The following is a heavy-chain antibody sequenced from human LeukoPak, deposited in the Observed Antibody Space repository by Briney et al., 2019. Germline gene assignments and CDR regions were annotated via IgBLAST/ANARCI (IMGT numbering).Heavy chain of an antibody. CDR3: ASQRLYYGSGFFDY. Sequence: SETLSLTCTVSGGSISSSSFYWGWIRQPPGRGLEWIGSIYYGGSTFYNPSLKSRVTISVDTSKDQFSLKLSSVTAADTAVYHCASQRLYYGSGFFDYWGQGTLVTVSS. CDR1: GGSISSSSFY. V-gene: IGHV4-39*07. J-gene: IGHJ4*02. CDR2: IYYGGST. D-gene: IGHD3-10*01.